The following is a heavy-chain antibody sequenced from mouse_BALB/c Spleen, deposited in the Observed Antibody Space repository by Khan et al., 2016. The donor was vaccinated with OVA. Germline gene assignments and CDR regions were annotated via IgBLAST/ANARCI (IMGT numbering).Heavy chain of an antibody. CDR3: ACGSSYLYFDV. V-gene: IGHV1-66*01. J-gene: IGHJ1*01. CDR1: GYSFTSDY. D-gene: IGHD1-1*01. Sequence: QVQLQQSGPELVKPGASVKISCKASGYSFTSDYIHWVKQRPGQGLEWIGCIFPGSGYSTYYEKFKGQATLTADTSSSTAYMQFSSLTSEESAVYFCACGSSYLYFDVWGAGTTVTVSS. CDR2: IFPGSGYS.